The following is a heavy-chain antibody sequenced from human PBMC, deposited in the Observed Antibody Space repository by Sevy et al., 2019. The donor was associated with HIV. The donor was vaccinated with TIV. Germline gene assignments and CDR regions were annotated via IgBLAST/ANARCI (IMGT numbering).Heavy chain of an antibody. D-gene: IGHD2-2*01. V-gene: IGHV3-23*01. CDR1: GFTFSNYA. CDR3: AKVVVPADIDPFYYYAYGMDV. Sequence: GGSLRLSCAASGFTFSNYAINWVRQAPGKGLEWVSRISGSGDSTFYADSVKGRFTNSRENSKNTVHLQMNSLGVEDTAVYYCAKVVVPADIDPFYYYAYGMDVWGQGTTVTVSS. CDR2: ISGSGDST. J-gene: IGHJ6*02.